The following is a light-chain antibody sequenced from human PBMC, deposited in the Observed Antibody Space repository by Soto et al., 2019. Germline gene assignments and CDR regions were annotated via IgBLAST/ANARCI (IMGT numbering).Light chain of an antibody. CDR3: SSYTTRSTYVV. J-gene: IGLJ2*01. CDR1: DSDVGGYNY. V-gene: IGLV2-14*01. CDR2: GVT. Sequence: QSVLTQPASVSGSPGQSITISCTGTDSDVGGYNYVSWYQQHPGKAPKLIIYGVTNRPSGVSNRFSGSKSGNTASLTISGLQAEDEADYNCSSYTTRSTYVVLGGGTKLTVL.